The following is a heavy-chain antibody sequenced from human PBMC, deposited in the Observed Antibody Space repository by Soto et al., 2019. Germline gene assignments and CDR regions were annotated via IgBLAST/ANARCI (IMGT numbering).Heavy chain of an antibody. D-gene: IGHD1-26*01. V-gene: IGHV4-39*01. CDR2: IYYSGST. Sequence: QLQLQESGPGLVKPSETLSLTCTVSGGSISSSSYYWGWIRQPPGKGLEWIGSIYYSGSTYYNPTLKSRVTISVDTAKNQFSLKLSSVNAADTAVYYCARLRVGAIRYWGQGTLVTVSS. CDR1: GGSISSSSYY. CDR3: ARLRVGAIRY. J-gene: IGHJ4*02.